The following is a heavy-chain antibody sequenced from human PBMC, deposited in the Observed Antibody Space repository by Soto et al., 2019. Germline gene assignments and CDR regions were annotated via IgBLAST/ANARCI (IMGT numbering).Heavy chain of an antibody. V-gene: IGHV1-69*13. D-gene: IGHD3-22*01. J-gene: IGHJ3*02. CDR3: ARGRKAMIVGLAPANDAFDI. CDR2: IIPIFGTA. Sequence: SVKVSCKASGGTFSSYAISWVRQAPGQGLEWMGGIIPIFGTANYAQKFQGRVTITADESTSTAYMELSSLRSEDTAVYYCARGRKAMIVGLAPANDAFDIWGQGTMVTVSS. CDR1: GGTFSSYA.